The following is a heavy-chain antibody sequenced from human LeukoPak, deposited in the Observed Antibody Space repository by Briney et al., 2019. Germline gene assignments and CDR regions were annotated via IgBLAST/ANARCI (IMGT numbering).Heavy chain of an antibody. J-gene: IGHJ6*02. V-gene: IGHV1-69*01. D-gene: IGHD1-7*01. CDR3: ARGGDLELPVYYGMDV. Sequence: SVTVSCKASGGTFSSYAISWVRQAPGQGLEWMGGIIPIFGTANYAQKFQGRVTITADESTSTAYMELSSLRSEDTAVYYCARGGDLELPVYYGMDVWGQGTTVTVSS. CDR1: GGTFSSYA. CDR2: IIPIFGTA.